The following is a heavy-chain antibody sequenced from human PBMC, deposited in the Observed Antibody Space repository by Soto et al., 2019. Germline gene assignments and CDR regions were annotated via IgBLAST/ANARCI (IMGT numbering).Heavy chain of an antibody. CDR1: GFSLSTSGVG. J-gene: IGHJ4*02. D-gene: IGHD3-9*01. CDR3: AHRPGDLSLFDY. Sequence: QITLKESGTTLVKPTQTLTLTCTFSGFSLSTSGVGVGWIRQPPGKALEWLALIYWDDDKRYSPSLKSRLTITKDSSKNQVVLTMTNMDPVDTATYYCAHRPGDLSLFDYWGQGTLVTVSS. V-gene: IGHV2-5*02. CDR2: IYWDDDK.